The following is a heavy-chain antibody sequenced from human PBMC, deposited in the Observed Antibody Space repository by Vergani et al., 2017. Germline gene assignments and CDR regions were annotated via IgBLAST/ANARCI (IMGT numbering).Heavy chain of an antibody. V-gene: IGHV4-61*02. CDR2: VYTSGMT. Sequence: QVQLQESGPRLVRPSQTLSLTCTVSGGSTNTGAYYWSWIRQPAGKGLEWIGRVYTSGMTNYNPSLKSRVTILVDTSKSQFSLKLSSVTAADTAVYYCTRHWAVVAANNWFDPWGQGTLVTVSS. CDR1: GGSTNTGAYY. D-gene: IGHD2-15*01. J-gene: IGHJ5*02. CDR3: TRHWAVVAANNWFDP.